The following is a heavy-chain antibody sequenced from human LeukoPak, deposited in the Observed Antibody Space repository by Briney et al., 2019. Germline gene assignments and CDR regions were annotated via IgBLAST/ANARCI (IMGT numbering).Heavy chain of an antibody. CDR1: GYTFTSYG. J-gene: IGHJ6*02. Sequence: ASVKVSCKASGYTFTSYGISWVRQAPGQGLEWMGWISAYNGNTNYAHKLQGRVTMTTDTSTSTAYMELRSLRSDDTAVYYCARDPSLPMYYYYGMDVWGQGTTVTVSS. CDR2: ISAYNGNT. CDR3: ARDPSLPMYYYYGMDV. V-gene: IGHV1-18*01.